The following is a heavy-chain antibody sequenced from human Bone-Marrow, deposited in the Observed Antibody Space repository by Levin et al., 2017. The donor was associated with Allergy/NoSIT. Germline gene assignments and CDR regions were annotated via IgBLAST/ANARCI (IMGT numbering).Heavy chain of an antibody. D-gene: IGHD3-9*01. J-gene: IGHJ4*02. CDR2: ISYDGSNK. Sequence: PGGSLRLSCAASGFTFSSYGMHWVRQAPGKGLEWVAVISYDGSNKYYADSVKGRFTISRDNSKNTLYLQMNSLRAEDTAVYYCAKPPAAYYDILTGYGDMFSSDYWGQGTLVTVSS. CDR1: GFTFSSYG. CDR3: AKPPAAYYDILTGYGDMFSSDY. V-gene: IGHV3-30*18.